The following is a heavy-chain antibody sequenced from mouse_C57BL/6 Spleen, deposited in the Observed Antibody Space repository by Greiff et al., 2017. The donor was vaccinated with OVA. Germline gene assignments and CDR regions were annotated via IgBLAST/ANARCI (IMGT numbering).Heavy chain of an antibody. J-gene: IGHJ4*01. CDR2: INYDGSST. CDR3: AIYYGSTPYAMDY. D-gene: IGHD1-1*01. Sequence: EVKVEESEGGLVQPGSSMKLSCTASGFTFSDYYMAWVRQVPEKGLEWVANINYDGSSTYYLDSLKSRFIISRDNAKNILYLQMSSLKSEDTATYYCAIYYGSTPYAMDYWGQGTSVTVSS. V-gene: IGHV5-16*01. CDR1: GFTFSDYY.